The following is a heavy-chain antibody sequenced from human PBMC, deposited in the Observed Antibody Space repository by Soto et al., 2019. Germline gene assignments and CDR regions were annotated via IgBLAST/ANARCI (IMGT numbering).Heavy chain of an antibody. Sequence: QVQLVESGGGVVQPGRSLRLSCAASGFTFSSYPMHWVRQAPGKGLDWVAVISYDGSNKYYVDSVTGRFTISRDNSKNTLYLQMNSLRAEDTAVYYCARGDFLDYWGQGTLVTVSS. J-gene: IGHJ4*02. V-gene: IGHV3-30-3*01. CDR3: ARGDFLDY. CDR2: ISYDGSNK. CDR1: GFTFSSYP.